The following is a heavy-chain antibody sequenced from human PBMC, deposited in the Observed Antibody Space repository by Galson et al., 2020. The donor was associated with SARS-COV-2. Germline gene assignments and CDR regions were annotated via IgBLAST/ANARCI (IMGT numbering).Heavy chain of an antibody. V-gene: IGHV3-33*01. J-gene: IGHJ4*02. CDR3: ARDGPYSSGWFEFDY. CDR2: IWYDGSNK. CDR1: GFTFSSYG. Sequence: GGSLRLSCAASGFTFSSYGMHWVRQAPGKGLEWVAVIWYDGSNKYYADSVKGRFTISRDNSKNTLYLQMNSLRAEDTAVYYCARDGPYSSGWFEFDYWGQGTLVTVSS. D-gene: IGHD6-19*01.